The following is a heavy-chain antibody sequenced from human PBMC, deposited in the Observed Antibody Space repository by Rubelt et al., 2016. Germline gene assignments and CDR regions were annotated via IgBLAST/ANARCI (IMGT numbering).Heavy chain of an antibody. Sequence: QVQLQESGPGLVKPSETLSLTCTVSGGSISSYYWSWIRQPPGKGLEWIGYIYYSGSTNYNPSLKRRVTISVDTSKNQFSLKLSSVTAADTAVYYCAGVYYYGSGSLDYWGQGTLVTVSS. CDR2: IYYSGST. D-gene: IGHD3-10*01. CDR3: AGVYYYGSGSLDY. J-gene: IGHJ4*02. V-gene: IGHV4-59*08. CDR1: GGSISSYY.